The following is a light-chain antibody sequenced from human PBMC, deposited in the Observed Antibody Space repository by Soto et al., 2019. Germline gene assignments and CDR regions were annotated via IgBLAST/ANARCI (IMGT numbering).Light chain of an antibody. Sequence: QSALTQPASVSASPGQSITISCTGTSSDVGGYKFVSWYQHHPGKAPKLMIYEVNNRPSGVSNRFSGSKSGNTASLTISGLQPEAEADYYCLSYTSANTRVFGGGTQLTVL. J-gene: IGLJ3*02. CDR1: SSDVGGYKF. V-gene: IGLV2-14*01. CDR2: EVN. CDR3: LSYTSANTRV.